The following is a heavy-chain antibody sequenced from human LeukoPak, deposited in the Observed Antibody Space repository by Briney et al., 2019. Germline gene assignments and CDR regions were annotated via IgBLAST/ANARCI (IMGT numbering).Heavy chain of an antibody. V-gene: IGHV3-20*04. J-gene: IGHJ4*02. D-gene: IGHD2-2*01. CDR3: ARAPITSPFYFDY. Sequence: GGSLRISCTASGFAFDEHGMSWVRQVPGKGLELVSGINWSGGSTGYADPLRGRFTISRDNAKNSLYLQMDSLRAEDTALYYCARAPITSPFYFDYWGQGTLVTVSS. CDR1: GFAFDEHG. CDR2: INWSGGST.